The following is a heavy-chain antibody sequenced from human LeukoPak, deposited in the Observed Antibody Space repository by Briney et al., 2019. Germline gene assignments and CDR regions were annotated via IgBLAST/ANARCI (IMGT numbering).Heavy chain of an antibody. CDR2: ISDSGSTE. D-gene: IGHD3-22*01. CDR3: ARDSGSDYYSSAGY. V-gene: IGHV3-11*01. J-gene: IGHJ4*02. CDR1: GFTFSSYA. Sequence: GGSLRLSCAASGFTFSSYAMSWIRQTPGKGLEWVSYISDSGSTEYYADSVKGRFTISRDNGKNSLYLQMNSLRVDDTAVYYCARDSGSDYYSSAGYWGQGTLVTVSS.